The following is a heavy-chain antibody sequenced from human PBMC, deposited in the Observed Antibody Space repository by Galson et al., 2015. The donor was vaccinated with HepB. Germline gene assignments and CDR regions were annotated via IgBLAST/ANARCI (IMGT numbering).Heavy chain of an antibody. CDR1: GYTLIELS. D-gene: IGHD2-21*01. CDR3: YSPYYYYGMDV. CDR2: FHPEDGET. Sequence: SVKVSCKVSGYTLIELSMHWVRQAPGKGLEWMGGFHPEDGETIYAQKFQGRVTMTEDTSTDIAYMELSSLRSEDTAVYYCYSPYYYYGMDVWGQGTTVTVSS. J-gene: IGHJ6*02. V-gene: IGHV1-24*01.